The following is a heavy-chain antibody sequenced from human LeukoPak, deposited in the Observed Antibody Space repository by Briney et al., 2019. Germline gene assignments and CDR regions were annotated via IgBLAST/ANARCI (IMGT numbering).Heavy chain of an antibody. CDR2: INHSGST. CDR1: GGSFSGYY. V-gene: IGHV4-34*01. J-gene: IGHJ3*02. Sequence: SETLSLTCAVYGGSFSGYYWSWIRQPPGKGLEWIGEINHSGSTNYNPSLKSRVTISVDTSKNQFSLKLSSVTAADTAVYYCARGGWPRAFDIWGQGTMVTVSS. CDR3: ARGGWPRAFDI.